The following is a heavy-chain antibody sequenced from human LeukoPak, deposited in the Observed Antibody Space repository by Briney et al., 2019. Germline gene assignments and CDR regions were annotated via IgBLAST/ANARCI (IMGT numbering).Heavy chain of an antibody. CDR1: GGTFSSYA. J-gene: IGHJ4*02. CDR2: IIPIFGTA. D-gene: IGHD5-18*01. Sequence: GASVKVSCKASGGTFSSYAISWVRQAPGQGLEWMGRIIPIFGTANYAQKFRGRVTITTDESTSTAYMELSSLRSEDTAVYYCARVGATAMADWGQGTLVTVSS. CDR3: ARVGATAMAD. V-gene: IGHV1-69*05.